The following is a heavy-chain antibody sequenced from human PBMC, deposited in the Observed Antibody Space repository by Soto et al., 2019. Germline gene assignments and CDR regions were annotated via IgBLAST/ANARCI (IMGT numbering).Heavy chain of an antibody. D-gene: IGHD5-12*01. Sequence: QVDLVQPGAEVKKPGASVKMSCKSSGYRLSNYYMHWVRQAPGQGLEWMGIVNPSDGRANYARKFQGRVTMTWDTSTTTLYMEVNSLRSDDTAIYYCARAELIVAGQAFDSWGQGTLVTVSS. V-gene: IGHV1-46*01. CDR3: ARAELIVAGQAFDS. CDR2: VNPSDGRA. CDR1: GYRLSNYY. J-gene: IGHJ4*02.